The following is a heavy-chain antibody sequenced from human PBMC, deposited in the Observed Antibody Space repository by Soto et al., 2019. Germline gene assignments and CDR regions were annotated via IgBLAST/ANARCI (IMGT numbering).Heavy chain of an antibody. CDR3: ARWDSSSPRGFEY. CDR2: IKQDGSEK. V-gene: IGHV3-7*01. Sequence: GGSLRLSCAASGFTFSNYWMNWVRQAPGKVLEWVANIKQDGSEKHYVDSVKGRFSISRDNAKNSLYLQMHSLRAEDTAVYYCARWDSSSPRGFEYWGQGSQVTVSS. D-gene: IGHD6-6*01. CDR1: GFTFSNYW. J-gene: IGHJ4*02.